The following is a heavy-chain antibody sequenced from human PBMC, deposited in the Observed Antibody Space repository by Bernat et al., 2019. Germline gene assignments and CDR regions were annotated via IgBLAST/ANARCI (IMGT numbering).Heavy chain of an antibody. D-gene: IGHD3-9*01. J-gene: IGHJ4*02. CDR3: ARHSFDILTGYLFDY. V-gene: IGHV4-39*01. Sequence: QLQLQESGPGLVKPSETLSLTCTVSGGSISSSSYYWGWIRQPPGKGLEWIGSIYYSGSTYYNPSLKSRVTISVDTSKNQFSLKLRSVTAADTAVYYCARHSFDILTGYLFDYWGQGTLVTVSS. CDR2: IYYSGST. CDR1: GGSISSSSYY.